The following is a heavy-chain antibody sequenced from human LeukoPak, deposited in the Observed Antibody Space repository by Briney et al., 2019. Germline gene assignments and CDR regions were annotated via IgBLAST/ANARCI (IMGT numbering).Heavy chain of an antibody. Sequence: SETLSLTCTVSGGSISSYYWSWIRQPPGKGLEWIGYTYYSGSTNYNPSLKSRVTISVDTSKNQFSLNLSSVTAADTAVYYCVRGSTLRHYQYWGQGTLVTVSS. CDR1: GGSISSYY. D-gene: IGHD3-16*01. V-gene: IGHV4-59*08. CDR2: TYYSGST. CDR3: VRGSTLRHYQY. J-gene: IGHJ4*02.